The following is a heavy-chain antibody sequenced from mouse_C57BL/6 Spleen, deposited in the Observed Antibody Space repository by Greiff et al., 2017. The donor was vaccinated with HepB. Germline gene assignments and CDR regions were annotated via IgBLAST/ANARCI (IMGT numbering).Heavy chain of an antibody. J-gene: IGHJ3*01. V-gene: IGHV1-64*01. Sequence: QVQLQQSGAELVKPGASVKLSCKASGYTFTSYWMHWVKQRPGQGLEWIGMIHPNSGSTNYNEKFKSKATLTVDKSSSTAYMQLSSLTSEDSAVYYCARKIYDGYYGFAYWGQGTLVTVSA. CDR3: ARKIYDGYYGFAY. CDR2: IHPNSGST. CDR1: GYTFTSYW. D-gene: IGHD2-3*01.